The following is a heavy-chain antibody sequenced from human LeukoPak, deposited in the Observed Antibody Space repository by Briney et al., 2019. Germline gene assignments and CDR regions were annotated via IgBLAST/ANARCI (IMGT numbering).Heavy chain of an antibody. D-gene: IGHD3-22*01. V-gene: IGHV4-59*01. J-gene: IGHJ6*02. CDR3: ARAGYYYDPYGMDV. CDR1: GGSISSYY. CDR2: IYYSGST. Sequence: MSSETLSLTCTVSGGSISSYYWSWIRQPPGKGLEWIGYIYYSGSTSYNPSLKSRVTISVDTSKNQFSLKLSSVTAADTAVYYCARAGYYYDPYGMDVWGQGTTVTVSS.